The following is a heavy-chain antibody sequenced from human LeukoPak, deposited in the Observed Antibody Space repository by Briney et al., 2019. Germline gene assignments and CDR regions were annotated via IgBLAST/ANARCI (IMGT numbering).Heavy chain of an antibody. CDR2: IYSTGST. CDR1: GCSISSYY. V-gene: IGHV4-4*07. Sequence: SETLSLTCAVSGCSISSYYWSWIRQPAGKGLEWIGRIYSTGSTKYSPSLESRLTMSLDTSKDQFSLKLTSVTAADTAGYYCARGVVVAGLRYYFDSWGQGSLVSVSS. D-gene: IGHD6-19*01. CDR3: ARGVVVAGLRYYFDS. J-gene: IGHJ4*02.